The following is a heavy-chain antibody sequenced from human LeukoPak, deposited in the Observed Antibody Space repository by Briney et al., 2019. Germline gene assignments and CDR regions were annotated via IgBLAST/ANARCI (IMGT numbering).Heavy chain of an antibody. D-gene: IGHD6-13*01. J-gene: IGHJ4*02. Sequence: PGGSLRLSRAASGFTFSSYGMHWVRQAPGKGLEWAAVIWYDGSNKYYADSVKGRFTISRDNSKNTLYLQMNSLRAEDTAVYYCAIIPRAAAGPSARSPFHYWGQGTLVTVSS. CDR3: AIIPRAAAGPSARSPFHY. CDR1: GFTFSSYG. CDR2: IWYDGSNK. V-gene: IGHV3-33*01.